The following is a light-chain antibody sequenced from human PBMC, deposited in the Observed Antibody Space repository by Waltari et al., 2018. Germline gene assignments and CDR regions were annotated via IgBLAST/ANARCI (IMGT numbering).Light chain of an antibody. J-gene: IGKJ4*01. CDR3: QHRSNWPLT. V-gene: IGKV3-11*01. CDR2: GAS. Sequence: VLTQSPATLSLSPGERAALSCRASQSVSSNLGWYQQKPGQAPRLLIYGASNRATGIPARFSGSGSGTDFTLIISSLEPEDFAVYYCQHRSNWPLTFGGGTKVEIK. CDR1: QSVSSN.